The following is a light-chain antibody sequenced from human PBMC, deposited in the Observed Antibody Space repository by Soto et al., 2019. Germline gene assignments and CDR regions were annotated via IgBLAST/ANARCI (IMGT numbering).Light chain of an antibody. J-gene: IGKJ2*01. V-gene: IGKV1-33*01. CDR3: QQYDNLPYT. CDR1: QDISNY. Sequence: DIQMTPSSLSASVGDRVTITCQASQDISNYLNWYQQKPGKAPKLLIYDASNLETGVPSRFSGSGSGTDFTFTISSLQPEDIATYYCQQYDNLPYTFGQGTKLEIK. CDR2: DAS.